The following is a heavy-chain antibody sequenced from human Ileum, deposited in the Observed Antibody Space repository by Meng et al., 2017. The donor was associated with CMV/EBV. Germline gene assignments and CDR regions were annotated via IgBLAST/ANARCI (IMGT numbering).Heavy chain of an antibody. V-gene: IGHV3-23*01. Sequence: GESLKISCAASGFAFSSNVMNWVRRAPGKGLEWVSSIGGSGDLTWYADSVRGRFTISRDNSKNTVFLHMNSLRADDTAVYFCVKTTRSPSSWGQGTQVTVSS. D-gene: IGHD1-14*01. J-gene: IGHJ5*02. CDR2: IGGSGDLT. CDR3: VKTTRSPSS. CDR1: GFAFSSNV.